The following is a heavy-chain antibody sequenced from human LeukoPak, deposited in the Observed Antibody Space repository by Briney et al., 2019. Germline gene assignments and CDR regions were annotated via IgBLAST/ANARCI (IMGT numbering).Heavy chain of an antibody. D-gene: IGHD1-1*01. CDR2: ITSSGSTI. Sequence: PGRSLRLSCAASGFTVSGNYMSWVRQAPGKGLECVSYITSSGSTIYYADSVKGRFTISRDNAKNSLYLQMNSLRAEDTAVYYCAREVPKTVDAFDIWGQGTMVTVSS. CDR1: GFTVSGNY. CDR3: AREVPKTVDAFDI. V-gene: IGHV3-11*04. J-gene: IGHJ3*02.